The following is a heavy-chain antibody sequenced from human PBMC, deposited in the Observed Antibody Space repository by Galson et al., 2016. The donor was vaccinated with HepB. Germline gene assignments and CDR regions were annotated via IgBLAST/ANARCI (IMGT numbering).Heavy chain of an antibody. J-gene: IGHJ6*02. CDR1: GDSVSSTSAT. CDR2: TYYRSKWYN. V-gene: IGHV6-1*01. D-gene: IGHD1-1*01. CDR3: ARDQPQSDKWNDAGDHYDYFFAMDV. Sequence: CAISGDSVSSTSATWNWVRQSPSRGLEWLGRTYYRSKWYNDYGVTVRGRVTINQDTSKNQLSLQMKSVTPEDTAVYYCARDQPQSDKWNDAGDHYDYFFAMDVWGQGTTVTVSS.